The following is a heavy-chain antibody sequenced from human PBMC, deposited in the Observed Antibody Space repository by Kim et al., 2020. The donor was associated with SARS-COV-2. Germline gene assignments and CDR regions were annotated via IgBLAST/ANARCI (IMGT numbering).Heavy chain of an antibody. CDR1: GFTFSSYD. Sequence: GGSLRLSCAASGFTFSSYDMHWVRQATGKGLEWVSAIGTAGDTYYPGSVKGRFTISRENAKNSLYLQMNSLRAGDTAVYYCARGGSSWARDYGMDVWGQGTTVPVSS. J-gene: IGHJ6*02. V-gene: IGHV3-13*01. CDR3: ARGGSSWARDYGMDV. CDR2: IGTAGDT. D-gene: IGHD6-13*01.